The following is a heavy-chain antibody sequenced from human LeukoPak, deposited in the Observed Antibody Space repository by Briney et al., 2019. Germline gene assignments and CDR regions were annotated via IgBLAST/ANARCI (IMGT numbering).Heavy chain of an antibody. D-gene: IGHD3-10*01. J-gene: IGHJ5*02. Sequence: ASVKVFCKASGYTFTNYGISWVRQAPGQGLEWMGWISAYNGNTHYAQNLQGRVTMTTDTSTSTAYMELKSLRSDDTAVYYCARGGHRMYYYTSGSAFDPWGQGTLVTVSS. CDR2: ISAYNGNT. V-gene: IGHV1-18*01. CDR1: GYTFTNYG. CDR3: ARGGHRMYYYTSGSAFDP.